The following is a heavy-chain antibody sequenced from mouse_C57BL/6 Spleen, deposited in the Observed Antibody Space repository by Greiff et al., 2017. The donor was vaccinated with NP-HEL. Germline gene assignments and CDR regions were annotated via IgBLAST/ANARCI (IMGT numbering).Heavy chain of an antibody. CDR1: GYTFTSYW. V-gene: IGHV1-69*01. J-gene: IGHJ2*01. CDR3: ASSPNYYGSSYGY. Sequence: VQLQQPGAELVMPGASVKLSCKASGYTFTSYWMHWVKQRPGQGLEWIGEIDPSDSYTNYNQKFKGKSTLTVDKSYSTAYMQLSSLTSEDSAVYYCASSPNYYGSSYGYWGQGTTLTVSS. D-gene: IGHD1-1*01. CDR2: IDPSDSYT.